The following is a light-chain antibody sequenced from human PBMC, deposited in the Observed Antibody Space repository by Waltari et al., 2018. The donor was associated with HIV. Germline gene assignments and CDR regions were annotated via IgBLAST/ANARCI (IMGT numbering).Light chain of an antibody. CDR1: QSVLYTSTNKNY. CDR3: QQYYSIPRT. Sequence: DIVMTQSPASLAVSLGERATLNCKSSQSVLYTSTNKNYLAWYQQKSGQPPKLIIYWASTRESGVPDRFSGSGSGTNFTLTISSLQAEDVALYYCQQYYSIPRTFGQGTKVEIQ. CDR2: WAS. V-gene: IGKV4-1*01. J-gene: IGKJ1*01.